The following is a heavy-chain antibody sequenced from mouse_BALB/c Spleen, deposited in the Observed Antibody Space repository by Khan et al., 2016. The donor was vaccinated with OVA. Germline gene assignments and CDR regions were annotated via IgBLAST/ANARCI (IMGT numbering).Heavy chain of an antibody. V-gene: IGHV1S81*02. D-gene: IGHD1-1*01. CDR2: TNPTNGRT. CDR3: ARIKKIVATYFDY. Sequence: VQLQQSGAELVKAGASVKISCKASGYTFTSYWMHWVKQRLGQGLEWFAETNPTNGRTYYNEKFKSKATLTVDKSSSTAYMLLSGPTFEDSAVYYCARIKKIVATYFDYWGQGTTLTVS. CDR1: GYTFTSYW. J-gene: IGHJ2*01.